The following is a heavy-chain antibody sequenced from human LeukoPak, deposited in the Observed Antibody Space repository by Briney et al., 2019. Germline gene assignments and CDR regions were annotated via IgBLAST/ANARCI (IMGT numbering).Heavy chain of an antibody. V-gene: IGHV4-59*01. Sequence: SETLSLTCTVSGGSISSCYWSWIRRPPGKGLEWIGYIYYSGSTNYNPSLKSRVTISVDTSKNQFSLKLSSVTAADTAVYYCARVPSAPMVRGSVGNWFDPWGQGTLVTVSS. CDR1: GGSISSCY. CDR3: ARVPSAPMVRGSVGNWFDP. J-gene: IGHJ5*02. CDR2: IYYSGST. D-gene: IGHD3-10*01.